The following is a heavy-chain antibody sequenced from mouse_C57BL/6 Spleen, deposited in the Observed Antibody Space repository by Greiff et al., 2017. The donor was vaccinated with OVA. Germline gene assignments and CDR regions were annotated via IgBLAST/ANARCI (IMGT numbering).Heavy chain of an antibody. CDR3: ARATTVVATDFDY. J-gene: IGHJ2*01. CDR2: IDPSDSYT. CDR1: GYTFTSYW. D-gene: IGHD1-1*01. Sequence: VQLQQPGAELVMPGASVKLSCKASGYTFTSYWMHWVKQRPGQGLEWIGEIDPSDSYTNYNQKFKGKSTLTVDKSSSTAYMQLSSLTSEDSAVYYGARATTVVATDFDYWGQGTTLTVSS. V-gene: IGHV1-69*01.